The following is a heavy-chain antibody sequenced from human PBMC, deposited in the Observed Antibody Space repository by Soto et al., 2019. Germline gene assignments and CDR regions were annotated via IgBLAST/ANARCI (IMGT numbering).Heavy chain of an antibody. CDR1: GGSISSSRYY. J-gene: IGHJ3*02. D-gene: IGHD3-9*01. V-gene: IGHV4-39*01. Sequence: QLQLQESGPGLVKPSETLSLTCTVSGGSISSSRYYWGWIRQPPGKGLEWIGSIYYSGSTYYNHSIKIRVTIYVDKSKNQFSLKLSSVTAADTAVYYCARSKKDILTGYYSAFDIWGQGTMVTVSS. CDR2: IYYSGST. CDR3: ARSKKDILTGYYSAFDI.